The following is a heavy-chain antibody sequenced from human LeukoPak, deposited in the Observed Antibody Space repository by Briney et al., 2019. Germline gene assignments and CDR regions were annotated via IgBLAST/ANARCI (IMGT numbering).Heavy chain of an antibody. J-gene: IGHJ5*02. Sequence: GGSLRLSCAASGFTFRNAWMSWVRQGPGKGPEWVGRIKSKTDGGTADYAAPVEGRFTISRDDSKNTLYLHMNSLEVEDAAVYYCTTAPGQYLAWGQGTLVTVSS. CDR1: GFTFRNAW. V-gene: IGHV3-15*01. CDR2: IKSKTDGGTA. D-gene: IGHD2-2*01. CDR3: TTAPGQYLA.